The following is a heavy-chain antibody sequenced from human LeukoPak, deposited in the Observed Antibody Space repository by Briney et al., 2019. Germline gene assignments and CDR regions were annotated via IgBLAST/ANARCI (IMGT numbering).Heavy chain of an antibody. J-gene: IGHJ4*02. CDR2: ISSSGTTQ. D-gene: IGHD3-22*01. CDR1: GFTFSDYY. CDR3: ARLRRNTDSSGFFYYYDY. V-gene: IGHV3-11*04. Sequence: PGGSLRLSCAASGFTFSDYYMSWIRQAPGKGLEWITFISSSGTTQYYADSVRGRFTISRDNAKNSVYLQMDSLRAEDSAVYYCARLRRNTDSSGFFYYYDYWGQGTLVTVSS.